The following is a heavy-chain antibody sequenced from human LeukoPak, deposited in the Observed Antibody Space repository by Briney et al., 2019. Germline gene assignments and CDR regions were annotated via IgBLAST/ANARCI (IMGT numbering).Heavy chain of an antibody. CDR2: ISSSSSNI. CDR3: ARTYNWNDVVNY. D-gene: IGHD1-1*01. Sequence: QPGGSLRLSCAASGFTFSSYSMNWVRQAPGKGLEWVSYISSSSSNIYYADSVKGRFTVSRDNAKNSLYLQMNSLRAEDTAVYHCARTYNWNDVVNYWGQGTLVTVSS. J-gene: IGHJ4*02. V-gene: IGHV3-48*04. CDR1: GFTFSSYS.